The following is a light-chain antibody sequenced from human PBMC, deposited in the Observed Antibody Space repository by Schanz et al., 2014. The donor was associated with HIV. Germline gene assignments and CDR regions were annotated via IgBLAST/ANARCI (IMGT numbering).Light chain of an antibody. Sequence: QSVLTQPPSVSGAPRQRVTISCTGSSSNIGASYDVHWYQQLPGTAPKLLIYGNDNRPSGVPDRFSGSKSGTSASLAISGLRSEDEGDYCAAWDDSLNGVVFGGGTKLTVL. CDR1: SSNIGASYD. CDR2: GND. J-gene: IGLJ2*01. CDR3: AAWDDSLNGVV. V-gene: IGLV1-40*01.